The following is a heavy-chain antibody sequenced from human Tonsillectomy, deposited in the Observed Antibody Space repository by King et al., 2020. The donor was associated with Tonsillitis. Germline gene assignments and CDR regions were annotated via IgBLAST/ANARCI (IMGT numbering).Heavy chain of an antibody. CDR2: TSYDGSYK. J-gene: IGHJ4*02. V-gene: IGHV3-30*03. Sequence: VQLVQSGGGVVQPGRSLRLSCAASGFTFSDYGMHWVRQAPGKGLEWVAVTSYDGSYKYYVDSVTGRFTISRDNSKNTLYLQMNSQRAEDTAVYYCATPRDYDSSGYPDYWGQGTLVTVSS. CDR1: GFTFSDYG. CDR3: ATPRDYDSSGYPDY. D-gene: IGHD3-22*01.